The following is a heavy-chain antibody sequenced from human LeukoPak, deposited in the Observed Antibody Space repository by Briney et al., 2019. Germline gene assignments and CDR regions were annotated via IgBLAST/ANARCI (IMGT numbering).Heavy chain of an antibody. CDR1: GLFYSNHA. Sequence: GGSLRLSCAATGLFYSNHAMSEVGQAPGKGLEGVSGISGSGGSTYYEDSVKGRFTISRDKSKSTLYLHMNSLRAEYTALYYWAKKFGYGENNFDYWGQGTLVTVSS. CDR2: ISGSGGST. CDR3: AKKFGYGENNFDY. V-gene: IGHV3-23*01. J-gene: IGHJ4*02. D-gene: IGHD4-17*01.